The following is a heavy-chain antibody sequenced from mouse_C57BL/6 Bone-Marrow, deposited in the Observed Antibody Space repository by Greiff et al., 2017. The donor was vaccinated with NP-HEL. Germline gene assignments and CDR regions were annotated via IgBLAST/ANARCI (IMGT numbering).Heavy chain of an antibody. CDR2: IDPETGGT. CDR1: GYTFTDYE. Sequence: VQLQQSGAELVRPGASVTLSCKASGYTFTDYEMHWVKQTPVHGLEWIGAIDPETGGTAYNQKFKGKAILTADKSSSTAYMELRSLTSEDSAVYYCTRSLSYYYGSSFWYFDVWGTGTTVTVSS. D-gene: IGHD1-1*01. J-gene: IGHJ1*03. V-gene: IGHV1-15*01. CDR3: TRSLSYYYGSSFWYFDV.